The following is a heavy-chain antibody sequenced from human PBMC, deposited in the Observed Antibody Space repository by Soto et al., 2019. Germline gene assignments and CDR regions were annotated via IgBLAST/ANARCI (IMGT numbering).Heavy chain of an antibody. CDR2: ISGSGSNT. D-gene: IGHD6-6*01. V-gene: IGHV3-23*01. Sequence: PGGSLRLSCTASGCAFSNYVMTWVRQATGKGLEWVSAISGSGSNTYYADSVKGRFTLSRDNSKNTLYLQMNSLRAEDTAVYYCARSGSSNVYYYYMDVWGKGTTVTVSS. J-gene: IGHJ6*03. CDR1: GCAFSNYV. CDR3: ARSGSSNVYYYYMDV.